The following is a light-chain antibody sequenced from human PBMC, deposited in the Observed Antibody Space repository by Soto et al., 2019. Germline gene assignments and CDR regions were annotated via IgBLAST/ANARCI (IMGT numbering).Light chain of an antibody. V-gene: IGLV2-8*01. CDR2: EVS. CDR3: LSYADTDYV. J-gene: IGLJ1*01. Sequence: QSLLPHPPSASGSPGHSVTISCAGTSSDVGGYNYVSWYQQYPGKVPKLMIYEVSERPSGVPDRFSGSKSGNTAFLTVSGLQAEDEADYYCLSYADTDYVFGTGTKVAVL. CDR1: SSDVGGYNY.